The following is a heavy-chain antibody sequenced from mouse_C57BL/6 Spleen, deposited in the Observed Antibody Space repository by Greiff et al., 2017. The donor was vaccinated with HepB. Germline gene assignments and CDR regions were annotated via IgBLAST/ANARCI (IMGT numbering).Heavy chain of an antibody. V-gene: IGHV14-1*01. Sequence: EVQLQQSGAELVRPGASVKLSCTASGFNIKDYYMHWVKQRPEQGLEWIGRIDPEDGDTEYAPKFQGKATMTADTSSNTAYLQLSSLTSEDTAVYYCTTDSNWVSFAYWGQGTLVTVSA. CDR3: TTDSNWVSFAY. CDR2: IDPEDGDT. J-gene: IGHJ3*01. CDR1: GFNIKDYY. D-gene: IGHD2-5*01.